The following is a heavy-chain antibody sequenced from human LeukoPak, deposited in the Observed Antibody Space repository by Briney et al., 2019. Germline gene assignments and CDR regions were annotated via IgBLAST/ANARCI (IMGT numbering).Heavy chain of an antibody. J-gene: IGHJ1*01. Sequence: GGSLRLSCAVSGLTLSNVWMNWIRQAPGKGLEWVGRIRSQTAGGTTDFAAPVKGRFSISRDDSKNSLYLQMNSLTSEDTAVYYCAHGSAQYYEYWGQGTLVTVSS. CDR1: GLTLSNVW. D-gene: IGHD2-15*01. V-gene: IGHV3-15*07. CDR2: IRSQTAGGTT. CDR3: AHGSAQYYEY.